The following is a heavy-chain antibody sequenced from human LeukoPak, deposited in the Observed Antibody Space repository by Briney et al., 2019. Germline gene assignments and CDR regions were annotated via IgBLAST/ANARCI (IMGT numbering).Heavy chain of an antibody. D-gene: IGHD1-26*01. CDR2: ISSSSSYI. CDR1: GFTFSSYS. CDR3: ARDEWGDAFDI. Sequence: PGGSLRLSCAASGFTFSSYSMNWFRQAPGKGLESVSSISSSSSYIHSADSVRGRFTISRDNAKNSLFLQMNSLRAEDTAVYYCARDEWGDAFDIWGQGTMVTVFS. J-gene: IGHJ3*02. V-gene: IGHV3-21*01.